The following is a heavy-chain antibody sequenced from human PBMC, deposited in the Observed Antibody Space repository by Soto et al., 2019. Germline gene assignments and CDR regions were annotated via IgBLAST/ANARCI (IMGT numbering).Heavy chain of an antibody. CDR2: ICGSGGST. J-gene: IGHJ4*02. CDR3: TVTTFDEPRGDY. V-gene: IGHV3-23*01. D-gene: IGHD4-17*01. Sequence: EVQLLESGGGLVQPGGSLRLSCAASGFTFSSYAMSWVRQAPGKGLEWVSAICGSGGSTYYADSVKGRFTISRDNSKNTLYLQMNSLRAEDTAVYYVTVTTFDEPRGDYWGQGTLVTVSS. CDR1: GFTFSSYA.